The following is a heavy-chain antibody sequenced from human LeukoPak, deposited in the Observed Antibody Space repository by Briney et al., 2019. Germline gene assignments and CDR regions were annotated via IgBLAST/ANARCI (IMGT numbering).Heavy chain of an antibody. V-gene: IGHV3-53*01. D-gene: IGHD3-10*01. CDR3: ASYGSGESYGMDV. CDR1: GFTFSSYW. Sequence: GGSLRLSCAASGFTFSSYWMSWVRQAPGKGLEWVSVIYSGGSTYYADSVKGRFTISRDNSKNTLYLQMNSLRAEDTAVYYCASYGSGESYGMDVWGQGTTVTVSS. J-gene: IGHJ6*02. CDR2: IYSGGST.